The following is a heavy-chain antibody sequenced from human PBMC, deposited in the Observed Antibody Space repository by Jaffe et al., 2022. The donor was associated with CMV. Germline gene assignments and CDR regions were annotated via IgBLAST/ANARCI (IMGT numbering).Heavy chain of an antibody. Sequence: QVQLQQSGPGLVKPSQTLSLTCAISGDSVSSNSAAWNWIRQSPSRGLEWLGRTYYRSRWYNDYAISVKSRISIKPDTSKNQFSLQLNSVTPEDTAVYFCARAHYYGSGSWPTYYHYMDVWGKGTTVTVSS. CDR2: TYYRSRWYN. CDR3: ARAHYYGSGSWPTYYHYMDV. J-gene: IGHJ6*03. D-gene: IGHD3-10*01. V-gene: IGHV6-1*01. CDR1: GDSVSSNSAA.